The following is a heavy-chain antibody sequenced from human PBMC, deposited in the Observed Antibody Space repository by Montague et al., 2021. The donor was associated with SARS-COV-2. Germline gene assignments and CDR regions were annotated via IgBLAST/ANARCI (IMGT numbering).Heavy chain of an antibody. J-gene: IGHJ4*02. CDR2: IYNSGST. CDR3: ATGMAVYDVFDY. D-gene: IGHD2-8*01. V-gene: IGHV4-61*08. Sequence: SETLSLTCTVSGGSVTSGDYYWTWIRQPPGKGLEWIGYIYNSGSTNYNPSLKSRVTISMDTSKNQFSLKVVSVSAADTAVYYCATGMAVYDVFDYWGQGTLVTVSS. CDR1: GGSVTSGDYY.